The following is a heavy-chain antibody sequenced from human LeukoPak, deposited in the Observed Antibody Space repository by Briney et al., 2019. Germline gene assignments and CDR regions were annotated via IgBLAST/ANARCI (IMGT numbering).Heavy chain of an antibody. CDR2: ISNSGDAT. Sequence: GGSLRLSCAASGFTFSNYAMSWVRQAPGKGLEWVSTISNSGDATYYADSVKGRFTISRDNSKNTLYLQMNSLRAEDTAVYYWARDHTNYYGRDFGAQGTRVTVPS. D-gene: IGHD2-2*01. J-gene: IGHJ6*02. CDR1: GFTFSNYA. CDR3: ARDHTNYYGRDF. V-gene: IGHV3-23*01.